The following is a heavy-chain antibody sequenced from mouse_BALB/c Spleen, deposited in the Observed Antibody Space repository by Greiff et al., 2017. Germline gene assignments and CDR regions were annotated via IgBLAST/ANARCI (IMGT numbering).Heavy chain of an antibody. CDR3: ARGYYGSSPMDY. CDR2: ISSGSSTI. D-gene: IGHD1-1*01. V-gene: IGHV5-17*02. J-gene: IGHJ4*01. Sequence: VQVVESGGGLVQPGGSRRLSCAASGFTFSSVGMHCVRQAPEKGLEWVAYISSGSSTIYYADTVKGRFTISRDNPKNTLFLQMTSLRSEDTAMYYCARGYYGSSPMDYWGQGTSVTVSS. CDR1: GFTFSSVG.